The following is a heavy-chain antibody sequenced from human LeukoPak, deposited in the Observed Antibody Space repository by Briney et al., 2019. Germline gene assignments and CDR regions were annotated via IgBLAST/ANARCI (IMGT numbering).Heavy chain of an antibody. D-gene: IGHD2-2*01. CDR3: ARVRGSTSCYPSCWFDP. Sequence: SETLSPTCTVSGGSISSYYWSWIRQPAGKGLEWIGRIYTSGSTNYNPSLKSRVTMSVDTSKNQFSLKLSSVTAADTAVYYCARVRGSTSCYPSCWFDPWGQGTLVTVSS. V-gene: IGHV4-4*07. J-gene: IGHJ5*02. CDR2: IYTSGST. CDR1: GGSISSYY.